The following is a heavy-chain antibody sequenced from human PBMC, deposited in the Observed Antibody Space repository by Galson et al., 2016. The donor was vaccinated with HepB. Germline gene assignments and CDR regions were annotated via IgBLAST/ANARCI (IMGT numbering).Heavy chain of an antibody. J-gene: IGHJ4*02. Sequence: SLRLSCAASGFTFDDYTMHWVRQAPGKGLEWVSLISWDGGSTYYADSVKGRFTISRDNSKNSLYLQMNSLRTEDTALYYCAKDINYDILTGYFDYWGQGTLVTVSS. CDR2: ISWDGGST. CDR1: GFTFDDYT. CDR3: AKDINYDILTGYFDY. D-gene: IGHD3-9*01. V-gene: IGHV3-43*01.